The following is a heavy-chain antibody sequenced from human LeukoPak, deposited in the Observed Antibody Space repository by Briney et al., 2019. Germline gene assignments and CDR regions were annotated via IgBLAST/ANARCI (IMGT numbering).Heavy chain of an antibody. J-gene: IGHJ4*02. CDR1: GFTVSSND. CDR3: ARLAVAGTWFFDY. Sequence: GGSLRLSCAASGFTVSSNDMSWVRQAPGKGLEWVSVIYSGGSTYFADSVKGRFTISRDNSKNTLYLQMNSLRAEDTAVYHCARLAVAGTWFFDYWGQGTLVTVSS. D-gene: IGHD6-19*01. V-gene: IGHV3-53*01. CDR2: IYSGGST.